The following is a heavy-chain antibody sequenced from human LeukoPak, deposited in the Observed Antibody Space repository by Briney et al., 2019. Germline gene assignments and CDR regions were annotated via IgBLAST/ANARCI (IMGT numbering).Heavy chain of an antibody. Sequence: SETLSLTCTVSGGSIGSSYYWAWIRQPPGKGLEWIGSVSYSGSAYYNPSLKSRVTISVDTSKNQFSLKLSSVTAADTAVYYCARSSAAAGLTWGQGTLVTVSS. CDR1: GGSIGSSYY. CDR2: VSYSGSA. V-gene: IGHV4-39*01. CDR3: ARSSAAAGLT. J-gene: IGHJ5*02. D-gene: IGHD6-25*01.